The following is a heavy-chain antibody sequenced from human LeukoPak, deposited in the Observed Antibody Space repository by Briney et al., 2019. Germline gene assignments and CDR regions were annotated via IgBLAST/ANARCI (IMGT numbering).Heavy chain of an antibody. CDR1: GFTFDDYP. D-gene: IGHD3-10*01. CDR2: ISWNSGSI. Sequence: GRSLRLSCAASGFTFDDYPMHWLRHAPGKGLEGVSGISWNSGSIGYADSVKRRFTISRDNAKNSLYLQMNSLRAEDTALYYCANGDWTFGELLNWGQGTLVTVSS. J-gene: IGHJ4*02. V-gene: IGHV3-9*01. CDR3: ANGDWTFGELLN.